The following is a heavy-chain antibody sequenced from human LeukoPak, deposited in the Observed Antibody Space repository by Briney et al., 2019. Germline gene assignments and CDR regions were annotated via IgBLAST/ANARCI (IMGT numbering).Heavy chain of an antibody. Sequence: ASVKVSCKASGGTFSSYAISWVRQAPGQGLEWMGGIIPIFGTANYAQKFQGRVTITADESTSTAYMELSSLRSEDTAVYYCARAQQFVPVYYGMDVWGQGTTVTVSS. CDR3: ARAQQFVPVYYGMDV. CDR1: GGTFSSYA. D-gene: IGHD6-6*01. V-gene: IGHV1-69*13. J-gene: IGHJ6*02. CDR2: IIPIFGTA.